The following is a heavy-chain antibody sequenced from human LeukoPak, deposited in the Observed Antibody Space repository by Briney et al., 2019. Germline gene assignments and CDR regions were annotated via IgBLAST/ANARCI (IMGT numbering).Heavy chain of an antibody. J-gene: IGHJ4*02. V-gene: IGHV1-46*01. CDR2: ILPSGGST. CDR3: ARLGSGEDDGGCVDY. Sequence: GASVKVSCKASGYTFTRYYIHWVRRAPGQGVEWRGIILPSGGSTSNAQKFQGRVTMAGDTSTRTVYMELSSLRSEDTAVYYCARLGSGEDDGGCVDYWGQGTLVTVSS. D-gene: IGHD3-10*01. CDR1: GYTFTRYY.